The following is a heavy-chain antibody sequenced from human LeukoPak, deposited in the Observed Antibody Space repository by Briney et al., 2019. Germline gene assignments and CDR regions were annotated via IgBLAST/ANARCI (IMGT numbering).Heavy chain of an antibody. Sequence: PSETLSLTCTVSGGSISSSSYYWGWIRQPPGKGLEWIGSIYYSGSTYYNPSLKSRVTISVDASKNQFSLKLSSVTAADTAVYYCASSGLDYYYYGMDVWGQGTTVTVSS. J-gene: IGHJ6*02. CDR2: IYYSGST. CDR3: ASSGLDYYYYGMDV. CDR1: GGSISSSSYY. V-gene: IGHV4-39*07. D-gene: IGHD2-8*02.